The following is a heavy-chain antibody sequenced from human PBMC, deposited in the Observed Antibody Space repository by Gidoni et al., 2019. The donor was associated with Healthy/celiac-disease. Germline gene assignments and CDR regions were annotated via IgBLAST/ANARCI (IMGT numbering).Heavy chain of an antibody. CDR1: GFTFDDYA. V-gene: IGHV3-9*01. CDR2: ISWNSGSI. CDR3: AKARALTGAFDY. J-gene: IGHJ4*02. Sequence: EVQLVEYGGGLVQPGRALRLSCAASGFTFDDYAMHWVRQAPGKGLEWVSGISWNSGSIGYADSVKGRFTISRDNAKNSLYLQMNSLRAEDTALYYCAKARALTGAFDYWGQGTLVTVSS. D-gene: IGHD1-20*01.